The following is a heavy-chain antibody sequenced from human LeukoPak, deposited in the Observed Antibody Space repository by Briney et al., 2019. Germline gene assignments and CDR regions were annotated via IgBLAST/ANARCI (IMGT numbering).Heavy chain of an antibody. V-gene: IGHV1-69*04. D-gene: IGHD3-22*01. CDR2: IIPILGIA. J-gene: IGHJ4*02. CDR1: GGTFSSYA. CDR3: AISGEEYYYDSSGYYGSVRFDY. Sequence: SVKVSCKASGGTFSSYAISWVRQAPGQGLEWMGRIIPILGIANYAQKFQGRVTITADKSTSTAYMELSSLRSEDTAVYYCAISGEEYYYDSSGYYGSVRFDYWGQGTLVTVSS.